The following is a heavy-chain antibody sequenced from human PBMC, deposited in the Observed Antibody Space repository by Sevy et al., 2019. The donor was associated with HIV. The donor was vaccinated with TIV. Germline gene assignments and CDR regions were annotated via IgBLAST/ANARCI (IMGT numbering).Heavy chain of an antibody. J-gene: IGHJ3*02. CDR2: ISYSGNT. CDR1: GGPISRYY. D-gene: IGHD3-16*01. V-gene: IGHV4-59*12. CDR3: ARLYHDYLWGSYGIDDAFDI. Sequence: SETLSLTCTVSGGPISRYYWSWIRQPPGKGLEWIAYISYSGNTNYNPSLKSRVTISADTSKNQFSLNLNSVTAADTAVYYCARLYHDYLWGSYGIDDAFDIWGQGTVVTVSS.